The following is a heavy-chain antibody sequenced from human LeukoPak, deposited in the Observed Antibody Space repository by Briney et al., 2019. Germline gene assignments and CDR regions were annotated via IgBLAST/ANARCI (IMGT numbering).Heavy chain of an antibody. J-gene: IGHJ4*02. CDR2: ISSDGSDK. Sequence: PGGSLRLSCAPSGFTFSSYGTQWVRQAPGQGLEWVAVISSDGSDKQYADSVKGRFSISRDNSKNTVSLQMNTLRTEDTAMYYCAKDVYDSSAYYYDYWGQGTLVTVSS. CDR1: GFTFSSYG. V-gene: IGHV3-30*18. D-gene: IGHD3-22*01. CDR3: AKDVYDSSAYYYDY.